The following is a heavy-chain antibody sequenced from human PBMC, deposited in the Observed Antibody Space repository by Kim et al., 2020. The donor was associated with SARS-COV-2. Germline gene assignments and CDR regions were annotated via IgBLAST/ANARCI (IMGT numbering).Heavy chain of an antibody. Sequence: SDTNYADSVRGRFTISRDNAKNSLYLQMSSLRAEDTAVYYCASYPGEASYWGQGTLVTVSS. CDR3: ASYPGEASY. V-gene: IGHV3-11*03. CDR2: SDT. J-gene: IGHJ4*02. D-gene: IGHD7-27*01.